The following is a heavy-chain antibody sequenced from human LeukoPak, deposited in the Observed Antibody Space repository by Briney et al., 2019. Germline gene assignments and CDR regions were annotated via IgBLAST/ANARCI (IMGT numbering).Heavy chain of an antibody. D-gene: IGHD4-23*01. CDR1: GFTVSSNY. J-gene: IGHJ4*02. CDR2: ISSSSSYI. CDR3: ARDETPYY. V-gene: IGHV3-21*01. Sequence: GGSLRLSCAASGFTVSSNYMTWVRRAPGKGLEWVSSISSSSSYIYYADSVKGRFTISRDNAKNSLYLQMNSLRAEDTAVYYCARDETPYYWGQGTLVTVSS.